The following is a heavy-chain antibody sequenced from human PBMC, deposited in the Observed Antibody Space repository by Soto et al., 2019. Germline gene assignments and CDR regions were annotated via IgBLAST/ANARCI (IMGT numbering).Heavy chain of an antibody. V-gene: IGHV4-39*01. D-gene: IGHD3-3*01. CDR2: VYYNGFN. CDR1: GGSISSSNYY. Sequence: QLQLRESGPGLVKPSETLSLTCTVSGGSISSSNYYWAWIRQSPGKGLEWIGSVYYNGFNYYNPSLKSRVTISVDTSKNQFSLKLTSVTAADTAVYYCARMGDFWSGPGELDPWGQGTLVTVSS. CDR3: ARMGDFWSGPGELDP. J-gene: IGHJ5*02.